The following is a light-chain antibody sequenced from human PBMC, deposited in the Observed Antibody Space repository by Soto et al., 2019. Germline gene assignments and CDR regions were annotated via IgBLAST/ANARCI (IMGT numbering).Light chain of an antibody. CDR1: QSVLYSSNNKNY. V-gene: IGKV4-1*01. Sequence: DIVMTQSPDSLAVSLGERATINCKSSQSVLYSSNNKNYLAWYQQKPGQPPKLLIYWASTRESGVPDRFSGSGSGTDFTLPISSLQADDVAVYYCQQYYSTPRTFGQGTKVEI. CDR3: QQYYSTPRT. CDR2: WAS. J-gene: IGKJ1*01.